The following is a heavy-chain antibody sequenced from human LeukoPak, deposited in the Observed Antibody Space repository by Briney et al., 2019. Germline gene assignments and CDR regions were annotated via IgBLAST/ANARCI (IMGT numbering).Heavy chain of an antibody. J-gene: IGHJ4*02. CDR3: ARLREIPVFGVVTKSTSYFDY. CDR1: GFSFTTYW. Sequence: GESLRLSCAASGFSFTTYWMSWVRQAPGKGLELVANIKQDRSEKYYVDSVKGRFTISRDNAKNSLYLQMNSLRAEDTAVYYCARLREIPVFGVVTKSTSYFDYWGQGTLVTVSS. V-gene: IGHV3-7*01. D-gene: IGHD3-3*01. CDR2: IKQDRSEK.